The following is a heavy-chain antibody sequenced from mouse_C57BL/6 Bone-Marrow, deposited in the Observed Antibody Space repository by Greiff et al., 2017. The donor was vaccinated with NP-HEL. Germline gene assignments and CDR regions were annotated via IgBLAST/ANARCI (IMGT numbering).Heavy chain of an antibody. CDR2: IHPSDSDS. J-gene: IGHJ4*01. D-gene: IGHD1-1*01. CDR1: GYTFTSYW. V-gene: IGHV1-74*01. CDR3: AMRYCGSSRYYYAMDY. Sequence: QVQLQQPGAELVKPGASVKVSCKASGYTFTSYWMHWVKQRPGQGLEWIGRIHPSDSDSNSNQTFKGKATLTVDKSSSTAYMQLSSLTTEDSAVYYCAMRYCGSSRYYYAMDYWGQGTSVTVSS.